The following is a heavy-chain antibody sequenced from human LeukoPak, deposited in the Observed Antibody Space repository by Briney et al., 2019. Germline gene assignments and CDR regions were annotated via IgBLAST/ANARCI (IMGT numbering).Heavy chain of an antibody. Sequence: SETLSLTCTVSGGSISSGGYYWSWIRQHPGKGPEWIGYIYYSGSTYYNPSLKSRVTISVDTSKNQFSLKLSSVTAADTAVYYCAGLVGRYSSGLYYYYFDYWGQGTLVTVSS. CDR3: AGLVGRYSSGLYYYYFDY. J-gene: IGHJ4*02. CDR1: GGSISSGGYY. D-gene: IGHD3-22*01. CDR2: IYYSGST. V-gene: IGHV4-31*03.